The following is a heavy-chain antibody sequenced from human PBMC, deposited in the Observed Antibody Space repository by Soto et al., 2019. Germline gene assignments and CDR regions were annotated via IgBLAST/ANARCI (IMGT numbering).Heavy chain of an antibody. CDR1: GFSFRNYG. CDR2: ISGSGADT. D-gene: IGHD3-22*01. V-gene: IGHV3-23*01. Sequence: EVQLLGSGGGLVQPRGSLRVSCAASGFSFRNYGMSWVRQAPGKGLEWVSAISGSGADTNYADSVKGRFTISRDNSKITLFLQMNSLRAEDTAVYYCAKGSPDSRGYHFFFDYWGQGTLVTVSS. J-gene: IGHJ4*02. CDR3: AKGSPDSRGYHFFFDY.